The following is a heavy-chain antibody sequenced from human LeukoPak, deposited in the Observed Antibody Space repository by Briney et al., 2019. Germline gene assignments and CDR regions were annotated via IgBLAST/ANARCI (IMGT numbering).Heavy chain of an antibody. V-gene: IGHV3-53*01. Sequence: GGSLRLSCAASGFTVSSNYMSWVRQAPGKGLEWVSVIYSGGSTYYADSVKGRFTISRDNSKNTLYLQMNSLRAEDTAVYYCAKGNDYGDYYLPLDAFDIWGQGTMVTVSS. CDR2: IYSGGST. CDR1: GFTVSSNY. D-gene: IGHD4-17*01. J-gene: IGHJ3*02. CDR3: AKGNDYGDYYLPLDAFDI.